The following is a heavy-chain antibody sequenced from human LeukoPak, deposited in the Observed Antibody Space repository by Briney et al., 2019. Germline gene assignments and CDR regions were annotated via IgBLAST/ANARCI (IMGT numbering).Heavy chain of an antibody. Sequence: SETLSLTCTVSGGSISSYHWSWIRQPPGKGLECIGYIYYSGSTHYNPSLKSRVTISVDTSKNQFSLKLGSVTAADTAVYYCARGGGYGYYFDYWGQGTLVTVSS. CDR2: IYYSGST. J-gene: IGHJ4*02. D-gene: IGHD3-22*01. V-gene: IGHV4-59*01. CDR1: GGSISSYH. CDR3: ARGGGYGYYFDY.